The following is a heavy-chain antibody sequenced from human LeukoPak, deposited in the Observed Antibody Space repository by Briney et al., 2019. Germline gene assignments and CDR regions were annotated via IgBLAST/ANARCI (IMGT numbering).Heavy chain of an antibody. Sequence: PSETLSLTCTVSGGSISSYYWSWIRQPPGKGLEWIGYIYYSGSTNYSPSLKSRVTISVDTSKNQFSLKLSSVTAADTAVYYCARTRGGNWFDPWGQGTLVTVSS. J-gene: IGHJ5*02. CDR1: GGSISSYY. CDR3: ARTRGGNWFDP. CDR2: IYYSGST. V-gene: IGHV4-59*01.